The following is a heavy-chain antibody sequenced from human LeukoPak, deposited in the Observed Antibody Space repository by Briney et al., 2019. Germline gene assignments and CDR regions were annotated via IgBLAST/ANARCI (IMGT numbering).Heavy chain of an antibody. D-gene: IGHD3-16*01. J-gene: IGHJ4*02. CDR2: ISYDGSNK. CDR3: ATESQRLGIRSLDY. CDR1: GFTFSSYA. Sequence: PGGSLTLSCAASGFTFSSYAMHWVRQAPGKGLEWVAVISYDGSNKYYADSVKGRFTISRDNSKNTLYLQMNSLRAEDTAVYYCATESQRLGIRSLDYWGQGTLVTVSS. V-gene: IGHV3-30*04.